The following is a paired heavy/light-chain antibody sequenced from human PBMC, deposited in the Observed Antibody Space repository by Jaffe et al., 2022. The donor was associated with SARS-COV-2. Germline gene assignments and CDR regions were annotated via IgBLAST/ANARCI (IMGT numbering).Light chain of an antibody. CDR2: AAS. CDR1: QGISSW. CDR3: QQTNSFPLT. V-gene: IGKV1-12*01. Sequence: DIQMTQSPSSASASVGDRVTISCRASQGISSWLAWYQQKPGKAPNLLIYAASSLQSGVPSRFSGSGSGTDFTLTISSLQPEDFATYYCQQTNSFPLTFGGGTKVEIK. J-gene: IGKJ4*01.
Heavy chain of an antibody. V-gene: IGHV3-23*04. D-gene: IGHD5-18*01. CDR2: IVGSGGST. Sequence: EVQLVESGGGLVQPGGSLRLSCAASGFTFSNYAMNWVRQAPGKGLEWVSVIVGSGGSTYYADSVKGRFTISRDNSKNTLYLQMNSLRAEDTAVYYCAKDRGYRKEAFDYWGQGTLVTVSS. CDR1: GFTFSNYA. CDR3: AKDRGYRKEAFDY. J-gene: IGHJ4*02.